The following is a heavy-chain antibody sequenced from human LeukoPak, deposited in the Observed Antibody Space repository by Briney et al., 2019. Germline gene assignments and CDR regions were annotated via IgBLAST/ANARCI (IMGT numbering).Heavy chain of an antibody. J-gene: IGHJ4*02. CDR1: GGSISSGSYY. V-gene: IGHV4-39*07. CDR3: AIATYNLIDY. Sequence: SETLSLTCTVSGGSISSGSYYWGWIRQPPGKGLEWIGSIYYSGSTYYNPSLKSRVTISVDTSKNQFSLKLSSVTAADTAVYYCAIATYNLIDYWGQGTLVTVSS. D-gene: IGHD5-24*01. CDR2: IYYSGST.